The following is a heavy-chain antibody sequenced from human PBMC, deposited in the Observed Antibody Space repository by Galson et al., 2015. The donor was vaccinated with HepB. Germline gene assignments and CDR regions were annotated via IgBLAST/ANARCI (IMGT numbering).Heavy chain of an antibody. CDR2: IKSKTDGGTT. CDR3: TTEPSQGYCNGGICSPRGDY. D-gene: IGHD2-15*01. Sequence: SLRLSCAASGFTFSKAYMSWVRQAPGKGLEWVGRIKSKTDGGTTDYAAPVKGRFTISRDDSRNTLYVQMNSLKTEDTAVYYCTTEPSQGYCNGGICSPRGDYWGQGTLVTVSS. CDR1: GFTFSKAY. V-gene: IGHV3-15*01. J-gene: IGHJ4*02.